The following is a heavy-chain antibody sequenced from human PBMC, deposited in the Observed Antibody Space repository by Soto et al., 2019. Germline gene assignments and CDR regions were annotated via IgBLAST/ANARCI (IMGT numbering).Heavy chain of an antibody. J-gene: IGHJ4*02. CDR3: ARILRIYSSGWPGHSDY. V-gene: IGHV2-26*01. Sequence: QVTLKESGPVLVKPTETLTLTCTDSGFSLSNARMGMSWIRQPPGKALEWLAHIFSNDEKSYSTSLKSRLTISKDTFKSQVVLTMTNMDPVDTATYYCARILRIYSSGWPGHSDYWGQGTLVTVSS. CDR1: GFSLSNARMG. D-gene: IGHD6-19*01. CDR2: IFSNDEK.